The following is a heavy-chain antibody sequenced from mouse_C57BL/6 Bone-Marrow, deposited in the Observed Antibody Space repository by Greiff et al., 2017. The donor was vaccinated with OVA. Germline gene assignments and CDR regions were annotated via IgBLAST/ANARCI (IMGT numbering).Heavy chain of an antibody. Sequence: ELPLVESGGGLVKPGGSLKLSCPPSGFPFSDFGMHWVRQAPEKGLEWVAYISSGSSTIYYADTVKGRFTISRDNAKNTLFLQMTSLRSEDTAMYYCARTYYSYWYFDVWGTGTTVTVSS. D-gene: IGHD1-1*01. CDR3: ARTYYSYWYFDV. CDR1: GFPFSDFG. CDR2: ISSGSSTI. V-gene: IGHV5-17*01. J-gene: IGHJ1*03.